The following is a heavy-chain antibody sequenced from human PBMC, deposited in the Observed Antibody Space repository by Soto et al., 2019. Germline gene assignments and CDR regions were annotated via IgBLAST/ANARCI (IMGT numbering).Heavy chain of an antibody. D-gene: IGHD3-9*01. CDR1: GFSLSTSGMC. Sequence: SGPTLVNPTQTLTLTCTFSGFSLSTSGMCVSWIRQPPGKALEWLALIDWDDDKYYSTSLKTRLTISKDTSKNQVVLTMTNMDPVDTATYYCARIPALRYCDGRVYYGMDVWGQGTTVTVSS. V-gene: IGHV2-70*01. CDR3: ARIPALRYCDGRVYYGMDV. CDR2: IDWDDDK. J-gene: IGHJ6*02.